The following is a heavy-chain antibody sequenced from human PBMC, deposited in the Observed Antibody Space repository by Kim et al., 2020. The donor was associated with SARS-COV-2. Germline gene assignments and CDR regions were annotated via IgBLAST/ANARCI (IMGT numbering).Heavy chain of an antibody. J-gene: IGHJ6*02. D-gene: IGHD6-19*01. CDR1: GGSISSNNW. Sequence: SETLSLTCGVSGGSISSNNWWSWVRQPPGKGLEWIGDIYHSGTTNYNPSLKSRVTISVDKSKNQFFLNLKSIIAADTAVYYCARPVAGSVWDVWGQGTTV. V-gene: IGHV4-4*02. CDR3: ARPVAGSVWDV. CDR2: IYHSGTT.